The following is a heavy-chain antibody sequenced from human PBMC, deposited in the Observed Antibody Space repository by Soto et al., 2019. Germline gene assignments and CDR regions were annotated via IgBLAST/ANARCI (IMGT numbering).Heavy chain of an antibody. CDR2: IYPGDSDT. Sequence: GESPKISCKCPGYSFPSYWIGWVGQMPGKGLESMWYIYPGDSDTRYSPTFQGQVTISADKSISTAYLQWSSLNASDTAMYYWARRDPSSSSAYYWGQGTLVTVSS. D-gene: IGHD6-6*01. CDR3: ARRDPSSSSAYY. V-gene: IGHV5-51*01. CDR1: GYSFPSYW. J-gene: IGHJ4*02.